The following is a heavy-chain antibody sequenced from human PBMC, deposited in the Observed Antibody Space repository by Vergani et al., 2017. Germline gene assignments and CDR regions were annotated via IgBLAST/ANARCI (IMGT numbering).Heavy chain of an antibody. CDR3: AKPPDLWFVTGVYFDY. Sequence: EEQLLESGGGLVQPGGSLRLSCAASGFTFSSYAMSWVRQAPGKGLEWVSAISGSGGSTYYADSVKGRFTISRDNSKNTLYLQMNSLRAEDTAVYYCAKPPDLWFVTGVYFDYWGQGTLVTVSS. J-gene: IGHJ4*02. CDR1: GFTFSSYA. D-gene: IGHD3-10*01. CDR2: ISGSGGST. V-gene: IGHV3-23*01.